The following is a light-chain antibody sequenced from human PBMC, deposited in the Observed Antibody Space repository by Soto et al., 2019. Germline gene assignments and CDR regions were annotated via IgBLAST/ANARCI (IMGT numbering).Light chain of an antibody. CDR1: SSDVGGYNY. CDR3: SSYTSSSTPYV. V-gene: IGLV2-14*01. CDR2: EVT. J-gene: IGLJ1*01. Sequence: QSVLAQPASVSGSPGQSITISCTGTSSDVGGYNYVSWYQQHPGKAPKLMIYEVTHRPSGVSNRFSGSKSGNTASLTISALQAEEEADYSCSSYTSSSTPYVFGPGTKVNV.